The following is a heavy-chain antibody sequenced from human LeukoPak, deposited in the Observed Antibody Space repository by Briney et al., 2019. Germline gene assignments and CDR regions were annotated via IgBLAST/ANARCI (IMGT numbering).Heavy chain of an antibody. Sequence: GGSLRLSCAASGFTFSSYWMHWVRQAPGKGLVWVSRINSDGSSTRYADSVKGRFTISRDNTKNTLYLQMNSLRAEDTAVYYCVREDSVNFPDAFDIRGQGTMVTVSS. V-gene: IGHV3-74*01. D-gene: IGHD5/OR15-5a*01. CDR2: INSDGSST. CDR1: GFTFSSYW. CDR3: VREDSVNFPDAFDI. J-gene: IGHJ3*02.